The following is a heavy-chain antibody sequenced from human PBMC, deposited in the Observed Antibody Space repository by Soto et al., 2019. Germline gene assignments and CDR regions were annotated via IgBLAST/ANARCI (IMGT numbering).Heavy chain of an antibody. D-gene: IGHD6-13*01. CDR1: GYTFTGYY. V-gene: IGHV1-2*02. CDR2: INPNSGGT. CDR3: ARGGRIAAAYFDY. Sequence: GASVKVSCKASGYTFTGYYMHWVRQAPGQGLEWMGWINPNSGGTNYAQKLQGRVTMTTDTSTSTAYMELRSLRSDDTAVYYCARGGRIAAAYFDYWGQGTLVTVS. J-gene: IGHJ4*02.